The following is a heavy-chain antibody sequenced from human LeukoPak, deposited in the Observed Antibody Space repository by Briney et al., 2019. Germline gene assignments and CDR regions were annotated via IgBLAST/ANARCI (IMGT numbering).Heavy chain of an antibody. CDR3: ARLRYYGMDV. Sequence: GRSLRLSCAASEFTFNSYTMHWVRQAPGKGLEWVAVISYDGSSEYYAESVKSRFTISRDNAKNSLYLQMNSLRAEDTAVYYCARLRYYGMDVWGQGTTVTVSS. CDR2: ISYDGSSE. V-gene: IGHV3-30-3*01. CDR1: EFTFNSYT. J-gene: IGHJ6*02.